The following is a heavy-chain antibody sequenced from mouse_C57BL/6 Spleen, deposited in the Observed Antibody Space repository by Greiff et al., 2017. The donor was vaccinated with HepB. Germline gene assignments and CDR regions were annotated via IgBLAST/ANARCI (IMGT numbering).Heavy chain of an antibody. CDR1: GYTFTSYW. Sequence: LQQPGAELVMPGASVKLSCKASGYTFTSYWMHWVKQRPGQGLEWIGEIDPSDSYTNYNQKFKGKSTLTVDKSSSTAYMQLSSLTSEDSAVYYCARSHYYGSSSYAMDYWGQGTSVTVSS. D-gene: IGHD1-1*01. V-gene: IGHV1-69*01. CDR3: ARSHYYGSSSYAMDY. CDR2: IDPSDSYT. J-gene: IGHJ4*01.